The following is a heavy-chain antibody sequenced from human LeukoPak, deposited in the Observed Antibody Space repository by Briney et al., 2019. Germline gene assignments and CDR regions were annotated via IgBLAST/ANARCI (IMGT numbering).Heavy chain of an antibody. CDR1: GFTFSSYA. CDR3: AKDRHHYYDSSGDGTGAFDI. Sequence: GGSLRLSCAASGFTFSSYAMSWVRQAPGKGLEWVSAISGSGGSTYYADSVKGRFTISRDNSKNTLYLQMNSLRAEDTAVYYCAKDRHHYYDSSGDGTGAFDIWGQGTMVTVSS. CDR2: ISGSGGST. J-gene: IGHJ3*02. V-gene: IGHV3-23*01. D-gene: IGHD3-22*01.